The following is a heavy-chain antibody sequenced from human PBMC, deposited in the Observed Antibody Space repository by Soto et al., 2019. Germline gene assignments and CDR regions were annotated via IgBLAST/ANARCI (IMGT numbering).Heavy chain of an antibody. V-gene: IGHV4-34*01. CDR1: GGSFIGFY. CDR2: IHHSGST. CDR3: YGVYYYYYMEV. Sequence: SETLSLTCAVYGGSFIGFYWSWIRQPPGKGLEWIGEIHHSGSTNYNPSLKRRVTISVDTSKNQFSLKMSSVTAADTAVYYCYGVYYYYYMEVWGKGNTVNVSS. D-gene: IGHD3-10*01. J-gene: IGHJ6*03.